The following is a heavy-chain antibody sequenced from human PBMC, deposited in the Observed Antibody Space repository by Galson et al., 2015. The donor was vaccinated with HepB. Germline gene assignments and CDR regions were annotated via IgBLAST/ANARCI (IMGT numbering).Heavy chain of an antibody. D-gene: IGHD5-12*01. CDR3: AKDIRYSGYDHLEH. J-gene: IGHJ4*02. V-gene: IGHV3-9*01. CDR1: GFTFEDYV. CDR2: ISWNSGSL. Sequence: SLRLSCAASGFTFEDYVMHWVRQAPGKGLEWVSGISWNSGSLAYADSGKGRFIVSRDNAKNSLYLQMNSLRDDDTALYYCAKDIRYSGYDHLEHWGQGTLVTVSS.